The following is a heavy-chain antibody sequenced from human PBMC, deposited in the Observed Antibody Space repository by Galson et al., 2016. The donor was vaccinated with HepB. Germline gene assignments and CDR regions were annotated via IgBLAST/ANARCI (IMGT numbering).Heavy chain of an antibody. D-gene: IGHD5-24*01. CDR2: ITNNGDTT. V-gene: IGHV3-64D*06. Sequence: SLRLSCAASGFSFSSYAMDWVRQAPGKGLEFVSGITNNGDTTDYADSVKGRFTISRDNSKNTLYLQMSSLRAKDTAVYYCVKDRVRDGNPNFDYRGQGTLVTVSS. CDR1: GFSFSSYA. J-gene: IGHJ4*02. CDR3: VKDRVRDGNPNFDY.